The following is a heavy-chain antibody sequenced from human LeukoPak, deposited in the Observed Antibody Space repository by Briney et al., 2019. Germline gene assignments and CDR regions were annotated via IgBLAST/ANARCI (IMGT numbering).Heavy chain of an antibody. J-gene: IGHJ4*02. D-gene: IGHD3-10*01. Sequence: SSETLSLTCTVSGGSISSSSYYWGWIRQPPGKGLDWLGGSYYSGSTYFNPSLKSRVTISVDTSKNQFSLKLSSLTAADTAVYHCARHEVRVRGSGSYPNRMYLNWGQGTLVTVSS. CDR1: GGSISSSSYY. V-gene: IGHV4-39*01. CDR2: SYYSGST. CDR3: ARHEVRVRGSGSYPNRMYLN.